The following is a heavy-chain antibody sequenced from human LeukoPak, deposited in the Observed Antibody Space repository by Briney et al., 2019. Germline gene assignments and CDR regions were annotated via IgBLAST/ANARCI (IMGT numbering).Heavy chain of an antibody. D-gene: IGHD3-22*01. CDR3: AKGTGGYYRPFDS. J-gene: IGHJ4*02. Sequence: GGSLRLSCAASGFTFDGFALFWVRQAPGKGLEYVSGINWNSGSIDYADSVKGRFTTSRDNAKSSLYLQMNSLRVEDTAVYYCAKGTGGYYRPFDSWGQGTLVTVSS. CDR2: INWNSGSI. V-gene: IGHV3-9*01. CDR1: GFTFDGFA.